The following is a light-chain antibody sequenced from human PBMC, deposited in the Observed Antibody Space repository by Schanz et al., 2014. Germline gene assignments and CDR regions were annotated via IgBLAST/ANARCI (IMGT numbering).Light chain of an antibody. Sequence: EVVLTQSPGSLSLSPGERGTLSCRASQGVSSNYLAWYQQKPGQAPRLLMYGASSRATGTPDRFSGSGSGTDFTLTISRLEPEDFAVYYCQQYDTWPRTFGQGTKVEIK. CDR1: QGVSSNY. V-gene: IGKV3-20*01. J-gene: IGKJ1*01. CDR3: QQYDTWPRT. CDR2: GAS.